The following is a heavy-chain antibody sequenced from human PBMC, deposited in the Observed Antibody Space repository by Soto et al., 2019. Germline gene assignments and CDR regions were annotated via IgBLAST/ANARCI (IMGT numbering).Heavy chain of an antibody. Sequence: QAQVVQSGAEVRKPGSSVKLSCKASEGTFNSYAIAWVRQAPGQGLEWMGGIIPYYNTLNYAQKFQDRVTITADDSTNTVYMELSTLRSDDTAVYFCASAASRWYPYFFDSWAQGTLVTVSS. CDR3: ASAASRWYPYFFDS. J-gene: IGHJ4*02. D-gene: IGHD6-13*01. V-gene: IGHV1-69*01. CDR2: IIPYYNTL. CDR1: EGTFNSYA.